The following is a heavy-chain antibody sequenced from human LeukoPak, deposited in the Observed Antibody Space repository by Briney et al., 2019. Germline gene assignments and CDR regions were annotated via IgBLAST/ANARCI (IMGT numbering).Heavy chain of an antibody. D-gene: IGHD6-13*01. J-gene: IGHJ4*02. CDR3: AKGWVSAAAGCFDY. V-gene: IGHV3-23*01. CDR1: GFTFSSYA. Sequence: GASLRLSCAASGFTFSSYAMSWVRQAPGKGLKWVAAISGSGGSTYYADSVKGRFTISRDNSKNTLYLQMNSLRAEDTAVYYCAKGWVSAAAGCFDYWGQGTLVTVSS. CDR2: ISGSGGST.